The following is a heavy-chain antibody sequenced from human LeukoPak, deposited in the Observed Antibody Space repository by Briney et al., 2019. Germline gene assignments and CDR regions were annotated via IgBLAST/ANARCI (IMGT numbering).Heavy chain of an antibody. CDR2: ISAYNDNT. CDR3: ARFRAGVGEPYGDY. CDR1: GYTFTSYD. Sequence: GASVTVSCKASGYTFTSYDIGWVRQAPGQGLEWMGWISAYNDNTNYAQKLQGRVTMTTDTSTSTAYMDLRSLRSDDTAVYYCARFRAGVGEPYGDYWGQGTLVTVSS. V-gene: IGHV1-18*01. J-gene: IGHJ4*02. D-gene: IGHD3-10*01.